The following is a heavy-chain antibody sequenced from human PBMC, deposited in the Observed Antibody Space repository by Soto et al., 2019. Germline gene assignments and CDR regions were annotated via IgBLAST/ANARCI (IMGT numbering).Heavy chain of an antibody. CDR2: IYYSGST. D-gene: IGHD3-22*01. V-gene: IGHV4-31*03. Sequence: SETLSLTCTVSGGSISSGGYYWSWIRQHPGKGLEWIGYIYYSGSTYYNPSLKSRVTISVDTSKNQFSLKLSSVTAADMAVYYCARWWTYYYDSSGYWADAFDIWGQGTMVTVS. CDR3: ARWWTYYYDSSGYWADAFDI. CDR1: GGSISSGGYY. J-gene: IGHJ3*02.